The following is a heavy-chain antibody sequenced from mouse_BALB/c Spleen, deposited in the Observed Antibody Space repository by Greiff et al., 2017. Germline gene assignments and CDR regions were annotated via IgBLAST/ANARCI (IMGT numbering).Heavy chain of an antibody. V-gene: IGHV1S81*02. J-gene: IGHJ2*01. CDR3: TRELDDYGDY. CDR2: INPSNGGT. CDR1: GYTFTSYY. Sequence: QVQLQQPGAELVKPGASVKLSCKASGYTFTSYYMYWVKQRPGQGLEWIGGINPSNGGTNFNEKFKSKATLTVDKSSSTAYMQLSSLTSEDSAVYYCTRELDDYGDYWGQGTTRTVSS. D-gene: IGHD2-4*01.